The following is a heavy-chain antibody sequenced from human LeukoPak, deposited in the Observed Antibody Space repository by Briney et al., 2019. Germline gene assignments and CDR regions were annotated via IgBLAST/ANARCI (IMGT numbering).Heavy chain of an antibody. D-gene: IGHD1-1*01. J-gene: IGHJ4*02. V-gene: IGHV1-18*01. Sequence: ASVKASCKASGYTFSSNGVSWVRQAPGQGLEWMGWIGAYNGNTNYAQKFQGRVTMTTDTSTSTAYMELRSLRSDDTAVYYCARDHNYDFDYWGQGTLVPVSA. CDR1: GYTFSSNG. CDR2: IGAYNGNT. CDR3: ARDHNYDFDY.